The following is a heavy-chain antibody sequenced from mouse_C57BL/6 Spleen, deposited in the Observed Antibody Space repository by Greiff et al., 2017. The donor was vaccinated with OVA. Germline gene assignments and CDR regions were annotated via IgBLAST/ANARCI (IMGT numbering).Heavy chain of an antibody. J-gene: IGHJ2*01. D-gene: IGHD2-12*01. CDR2: ISSGNSTI. V-gene: IGHV5-17*01. CDR1: GFTFSDYG. CDR3: ARALRREYYFDY. Sequence: EVKLVESGGGLVKPGGSLKLSCAASGFTFSDYGMHWVRQAPEKGLEWVAYISSGNSTIYYADTVKGRFTISRDNAKNTLFLQMTSLRSEDTAMYYCARALRREYYFDYWGQGTTLTVSS.